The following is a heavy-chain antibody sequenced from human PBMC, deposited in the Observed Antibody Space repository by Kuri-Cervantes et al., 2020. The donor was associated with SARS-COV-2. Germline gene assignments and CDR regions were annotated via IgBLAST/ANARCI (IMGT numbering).Heavy chain of an antibody. D-gene: IGHD2-8*01. CDR2: IIPIFGTA. CDR3: AREDCTNGVCYSYYYYGMDV. Sequence: SVKVSCKASGGTFSSCAISWVRQAPGQGLEWMGGIIPIFGTANYAQKFQGRVTITADKSTSTAYMELSSLRSEDTAVYYCAREDCTNGVCYSYYYYGMDVWGQGTTVTVSS. J-gene: IGHJ6*02. CDR1: GGTFSSCA. V-gene: IGHV1-69*06.